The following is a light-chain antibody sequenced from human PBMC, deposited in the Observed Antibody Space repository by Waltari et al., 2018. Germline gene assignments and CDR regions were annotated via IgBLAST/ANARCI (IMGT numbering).Light chain of an antibody. CDR1: QSVSHY. J-gene: IGKJ1*01. CDR2: AAS. Sequence: DIQMTQSPSSLSASVGDRVTITCRASQSVSHYLSWYQQKPGRAPVLLIYAASSLQSGVPSRFSGSGSGTDFTLTISSLQPDDFASYFCQQSFNVPTFGPGTRVEVK. CDR3: QQSFNVPT. V-gene: IGKV1-39*01.